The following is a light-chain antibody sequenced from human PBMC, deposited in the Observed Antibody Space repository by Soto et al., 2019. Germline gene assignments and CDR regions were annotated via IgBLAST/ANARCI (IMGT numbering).Light chain of an antibody. CDR3: QQYNSYSQWT. Sequence: DIQMTQSPSTLSASVGDRVTITCRASQSISSWLAWYQQKPGKAPKLLIYMASSLESGVPSRFSGSGSGTEFTLTISSLQPDDFATYYCQQYNSYSQWTFGQGTKVDIK. CDR1: QSISSW. CDR2: MAS. J-gene: IGKJ1*01. V-gene: IGKV1-5*03.